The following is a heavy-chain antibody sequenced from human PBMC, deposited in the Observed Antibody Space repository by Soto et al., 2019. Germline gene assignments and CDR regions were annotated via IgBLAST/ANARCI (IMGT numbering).Heavy chain of an antibody. CDR2: INAGNSNT. CDR3: ARGPLRSWFDP. CDR1: GYTFTSYA. J-gene: IGHJ5*02. V-gene: IGHV1-3*01. Sequence: VKVSCKASGYTFTSYAMHWVRQAPGQRLEWMGWINAGNSNTKYSQKFQGRVTITKNTSASTAYMELSSLRSEDTAVYYCARGPLRSWFDPWGQGTLVTVSS.